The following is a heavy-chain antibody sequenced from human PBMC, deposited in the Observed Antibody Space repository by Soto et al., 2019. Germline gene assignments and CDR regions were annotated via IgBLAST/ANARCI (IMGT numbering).Heavy chain of an antibody. CDR1: GYIFTNYD. V-gene: IGHV1-18*01. CDR2: VSGYTGNT. J-gene: IGHJ6*02. D-gene: IGHD3-10*01. Sequence: QVQLVQSETEVKKPGASVKVSCKASGYIFTNYDITWVRQAPGQGLEWMGWVSGYTGNTTYAQKFQDRVTMTTDTSTSTVYMELRSLRSDDTAAYYCARFGSALCFFYGVDVWGQGTTVFVSS. CDR3: ARFGSALCFFYGVDV.